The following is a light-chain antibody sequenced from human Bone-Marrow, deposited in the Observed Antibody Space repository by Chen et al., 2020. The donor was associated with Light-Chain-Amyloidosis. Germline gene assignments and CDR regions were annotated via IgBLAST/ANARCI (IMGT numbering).Light chain of an antibody. CDR1: QTVSNW. CDR3: QQYNSYSTWT. J-gene: IGKJ1*01. V-gene: IGKV1-5*03. CDR2: KAS. Sequence: DIQMTQSPSTLSASIGDRVTITCRASQTVSNWVAWYQQRPGKAPKVLIYKASWLEWGVPSRFSGSGSGTEFTRTISSLQPDDFATYYCQQYNSYSTWTFGQGTKVDLK.